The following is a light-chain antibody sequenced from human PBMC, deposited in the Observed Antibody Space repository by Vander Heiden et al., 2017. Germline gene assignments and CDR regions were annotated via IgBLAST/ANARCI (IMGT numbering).Light chain of an antibody. Sequence: QLVLTQSPSASASLGASVKLTCTRSSGHSSYAIAWHQQQPEKGPRYLMKLNSDGSHTKGAGIPDRFSGSSSGAERYLTISSLQSDDEADYYCQTWDTGIQVFGTGTKVTVL. CDR3: QTWDTGIQV. CDR2: LNSDGSH. J-gene: IGLJ1*01. V-gene: IGLV4-69*01. CDR1: SGHSSYA.